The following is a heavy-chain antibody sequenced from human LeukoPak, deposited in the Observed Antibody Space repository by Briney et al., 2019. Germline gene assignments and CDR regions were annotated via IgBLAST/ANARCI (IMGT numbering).Heavy chain of an antibody. J-gene: IGHJ6*02. Sequence: SETLSLTCTVYGASFSSSTYYWGWIRQPAGKGLEWLGRIYTSGSTNYNPSLKSRVTMSVDTSKNQFSLKLSSVTAADTAVYYCARVGSSGWYDTNGMDVWGQGTTVTVSS. D-gene: IGHD6-19*01. CDR1: GASFSSSTYY. CDR2: IYTSGST. V-gene: IGHV4-61*02. CDR3: ARVGSSGWYDTNGMDV.